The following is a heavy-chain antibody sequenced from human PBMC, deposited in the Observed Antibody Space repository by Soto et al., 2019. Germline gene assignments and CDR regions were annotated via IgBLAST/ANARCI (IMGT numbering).Heavy chain of an antibody. J-gene: IGHJ4*02. CDR1: GFAFSQYG. CDR2: IRSFDYRT. D-gene: IGHD6-19*01. V-gene: IGHV3-23*01. Sequence: GGSLRLSCTASGFAFSQYGMSWVRQAPGKGLEWVASIRSFDYRTNYADSVKGRFTISRDNSKSTLSLQMNSLRAEDTAAYYCAKDVESGWYEEFDYWGPGTLVTVSS. CDR3: AKDVESGWYEEFDY.